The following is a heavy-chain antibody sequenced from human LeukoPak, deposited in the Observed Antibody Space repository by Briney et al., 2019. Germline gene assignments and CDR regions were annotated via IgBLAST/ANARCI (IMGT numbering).Heavy chain of an antibody. CDR1: GFTLNNHA. D-gene: IGHD3-22*01. Sequence: PGRSLRLSCAASGFTLNNHAMHWVRQAPGKGLEWFSSVSWNSASIGYADSVKGRFTISRDNAKNSLYLQMTGLRPEDTAFYYCARDVYDSSGSYFWYFDLWGRGTLVTVSS. J-gene: IGHJ2*01. CDR3: ARDVYDSSGSYFWYFDL. V-gene: IGHV3-9*01. CDR2: VSWNSASI.